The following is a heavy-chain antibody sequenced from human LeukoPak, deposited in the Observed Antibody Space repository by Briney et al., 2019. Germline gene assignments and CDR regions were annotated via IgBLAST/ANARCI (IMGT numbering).Heavy chain of an antibody. CDR1: GYSFTTYW. V-gene: IGHV5-51*01. Sequence: GESLKISCKGSGYSFTTYWIGWVRQMPGKGLEWMGIIYPGDSDTRYSPSSQGQVTISADKSISTAYLQWSSLKASDTAMYYCARSTPRIAAAGYYYYYGMDVWGQGTTVTVSS. J-gene: IGHJ6*02. D-gene: IGHD6-13*01. CDR2: IYPGDSDT. CDR3: ARSTPRIAAAGYYYYYGMDV.